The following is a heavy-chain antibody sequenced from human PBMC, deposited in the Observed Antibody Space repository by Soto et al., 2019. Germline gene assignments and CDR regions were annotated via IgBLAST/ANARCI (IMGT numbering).Heavy chain of an antibody. CDR1: GGSFSGYY. D-gene: IGHD3-10*01. V-gene: IGHV4-34*01. Sequence: KQSQTLSLTCAVYGGSFSGYYWSWIRQPPGKGLEWIGEINHSGSTNYNPSLKSRVTISVDTSKNQFSLKLSSVTAADTAVYYCARGIPGNYGSGVIRAFDIWGQGTMVTVSS. CDR3: ARGIPGNYGSGVIRAFDI. J-gene: IGHJ3*02. CDR2: INHSGST.